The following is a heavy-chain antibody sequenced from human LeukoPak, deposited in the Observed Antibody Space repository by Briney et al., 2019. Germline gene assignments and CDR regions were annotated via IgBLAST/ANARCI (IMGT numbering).Heavy chain of an antibody. Sequence: ASVKVSCKASGYTFTSYDINWVRQATGQGLEWMGWMNPNSGNTGYAQKFQGRVTMTRNTSISTAYMELSSLRSEDTAVYYCARGITIFGVVFYSMDVWGQGTTVTVSS. CDR1: GYTFTSYD. J-gene: IGHJ6*02. D-gene: IGHD3-3*01. CDR2: MNPNSGNT. V-gene: IGHV1-8*01. CDR3: ARGITIFGVVFYSMDV.